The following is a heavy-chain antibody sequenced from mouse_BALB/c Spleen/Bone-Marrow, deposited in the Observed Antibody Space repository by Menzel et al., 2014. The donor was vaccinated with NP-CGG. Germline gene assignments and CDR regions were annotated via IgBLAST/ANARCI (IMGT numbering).Heavy chain of an antibody. J-gene: IGHJ3*01. CDR3: ARLGYYGSFAY. D-gene: IGHD1-2*01. V-gene: IGHV4-1*02. CDR2: INPDSNTI. CDR1: GFDFSRYW. Sequence: EVKLMDSGGGLVQPGGSLKLSCAASGFDFSRYWMSWVRQAPGKGLEWIGEINPDSNTINYTPSLKDKFIISRDNAKNTLYLQMSKVRSEDTALYYCARLGYYGSFAYWGQGTLVTVSA.